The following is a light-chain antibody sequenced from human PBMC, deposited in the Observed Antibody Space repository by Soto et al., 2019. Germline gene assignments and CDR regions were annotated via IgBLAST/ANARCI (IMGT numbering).Light chain of an antibody. V-gene: IGKV3-20*01. CDR3: QQYGSSPWT. CDR1: QSVSSY. CDR2: GAS. J-gene: IGKJ1*01. Sequence: EIVLTQSPATLSLSPGKRATLSCRASQSVSSYLAWYQQKPGQAPRLLIYGASSRATGIPDRFSGSGSGTDFTLTISRLEPEDFAVYYCQQYGSSPWTFGQGTKVDIK.